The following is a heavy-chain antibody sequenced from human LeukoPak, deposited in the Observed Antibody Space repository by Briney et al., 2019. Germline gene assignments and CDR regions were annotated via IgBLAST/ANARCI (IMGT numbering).Heavy chain of an antibody. V-gene: IGHV3-33*06. CDR2: IWYDGSNK. Sequence: PGGSLRLSRAASGFTFSSYGMHWVRQAPGKGLEWVAVIWYDGSNKYYADSVKGRFTISRDNSKNTLYLQMNSLRAEDTAVYYCAKDVVGSSSPDFDYWGQGTLVTVSS. CDR1: GFTFSSYG. D-gene: IGHD6-6*01. J-gene: IGHJ4*02. CDR3: AKDVVGSSSPDFDY.